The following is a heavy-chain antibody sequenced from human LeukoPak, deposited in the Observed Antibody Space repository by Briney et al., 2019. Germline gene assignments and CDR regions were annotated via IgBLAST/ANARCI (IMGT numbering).Heavy chain of an antibody. D-gene: IGHD2-15*01. V-gene: IGHV4-59*01. CDR2: IYYSGST. J-gene: IGHJ6*02. Sequence: PSETLSPTCTVSGGSISSFYWSWIRQPPGKELEWLGYIYYSGSTNYSPSLKSRVTISVDTSKNQFSLKLSSVTAADTAVYYCARDRDIGTYYYYYGMDVWGQGTTVTVSS. CDR1: GGSISSFY. CDR3: ARDRDIGTYYYYYGMDV.